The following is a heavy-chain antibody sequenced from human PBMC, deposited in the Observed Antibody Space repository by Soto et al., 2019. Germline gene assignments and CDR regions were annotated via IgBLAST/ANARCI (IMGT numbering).Heavy chain of an antibody. CDR2: ISGSGGST. CDR1: GFTFSSYA. CDR3: AKDLYGSGSYYLIDWFDP. V-gene: IGHV3-23*01. J-gene: IGHJ5*02. D-gene: IGHD3-10*01. Sequence: GGSLRLSCAASGFTFSSYAMSWVRQAPGKGLEWVSAISGSGGSTYYADSVKGRFTISRDNSKNTLYLQMNSLRAEDTAVYYCAKDLYGSGSYYLIDWFDPWGQGTLVTVSS.